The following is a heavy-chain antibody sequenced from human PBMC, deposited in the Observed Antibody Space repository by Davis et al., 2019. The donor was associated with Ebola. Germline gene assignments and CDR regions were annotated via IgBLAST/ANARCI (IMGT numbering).Heavy chain of an antibody. CDR2: ISTYKANT. J-gene: IGHJ4*02. Sequence: ASVKVSCKASGYTFTSYGISWVRQAPGQGLEWMGWISTYKANTNYAQKLQGRVTMTTDTSTNTAYMELRSLRAEDTAVYYCARSHVDNYTKYFDYWGQGTLVTVSS. V-gene: IGHV1-18*04. D-gene: IGHD4-11*01. CDR1: GYTFTSYG. CDR3: ARSHVDNYTKYFDY.